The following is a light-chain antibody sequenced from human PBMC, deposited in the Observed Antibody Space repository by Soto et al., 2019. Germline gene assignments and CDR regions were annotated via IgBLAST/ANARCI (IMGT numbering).Light chain of an antibody. CDR1: SSNIGKNY. CDR2: ENN. Sequence: QSVLTQPPSVSAAPGQKVTISCSGSSSNIGKNYVSWYQQLPGTAPKLLIYENNKRPSGIPDRFSGSKSGTSATLGIAGLQTGDEADYYCGTWDSSLTAVLFGGGTKITVL. J-gene: IGLJ2*01. V-gene: IGLV1-51*02. CDR3: GTWDSSLTAVL.